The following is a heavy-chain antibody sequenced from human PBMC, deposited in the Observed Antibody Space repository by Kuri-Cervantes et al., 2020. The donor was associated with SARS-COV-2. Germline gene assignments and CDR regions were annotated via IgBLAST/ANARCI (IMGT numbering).Heavy chain of an antibody. CDR1: EYTFTGYY. D-gene: IGHD3-16*01. V-gene: IGHV1-2*02. J-gene: IGHJ4*02. CDR3: AREGLGGLGEPKYFDY. Sequence: ASVKVSCKASEYTFTGYYMHWVRQAPGQGLEWMGWINPHSGDTTYAQKFQGRVTMTRDTSISTAYMELSRLRSDDTAVYYCAREGLGGLGEPKYFDYWGQGTLVTVSS. CDR2: INPHSGDT.